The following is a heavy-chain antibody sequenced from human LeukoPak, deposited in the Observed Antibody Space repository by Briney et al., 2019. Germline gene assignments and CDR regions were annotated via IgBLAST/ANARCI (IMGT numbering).Heavy chain of an antibody. CDR3: ASWGELLVGY. V-gene: IGHV4-39*01. Sequence: SETLSLTCTVSGGSISSSSYYWGWIRQPPGKGLEWIGSIYYSGSTYYNPSLKSRVTISVDTSKNQFSLKLSSVTAADTTVYYCASWGELLVGYWGQGPLVTVSS. CDR2: IYYSGST. J-gene: IGHJ1*01. CDR1: GGSISSSSYY. D-gene: IGHD1-26*01.